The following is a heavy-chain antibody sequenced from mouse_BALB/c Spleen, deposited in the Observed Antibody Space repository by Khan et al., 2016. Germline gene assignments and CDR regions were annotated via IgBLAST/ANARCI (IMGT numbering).Heavy chain of an antibody. CDR3: ARGVDNPFFDY. D-gene: IGHD1-1*02. Sequence: VQLVESGAELMKPGASVKISCKATGYTFSDYWIEWFKQRPGHGLEWIGEILPGSGNTNYNEKCKGKATFTADTSSNTAYMQLSSLTSEASAFYSCARGVDNPFFDYWGQGTTLTVSS. J-gene: IGHJ2*01. V-gene: IGHV1-9*01. CDR1: GYTFSDYW. CDR2: ILPGSGNT.